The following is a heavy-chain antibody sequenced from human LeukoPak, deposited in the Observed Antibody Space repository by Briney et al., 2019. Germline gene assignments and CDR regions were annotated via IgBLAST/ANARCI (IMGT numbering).Heavy chain of an antibody. V-gene: IGHV4-34*01. CDR3: ARGLTH. CDR2: INHSGNS. Sequence: PSETLSLTCSVYGGSFSGYYWRWIRQPPGKGLEWIGEINHSGNSNYNPSLKSRVTISVDTFKIQFSLKLNSVTAADTGVYYCARGLTHWGQGTLVTVSS. J-gene: IGHJ4*02. CDR1: GGSFSGYY.